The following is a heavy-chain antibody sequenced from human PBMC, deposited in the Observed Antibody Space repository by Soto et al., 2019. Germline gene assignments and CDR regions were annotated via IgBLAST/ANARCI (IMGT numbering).Heavy chain of an antibody. J-gene: IGHJ6*02. Sequence: SETLSLTCTVSGGSISSYYWSWIRQPPGKGLEWIGYNDYAVSVKSRITINPDTSKNQFSLQLNSVTPEDTAVYYCARSYFGAGAPYYYYGMDVWGQGTTVTVSS. CDR3: ARSYFGAGAPYYYYGMDV. D-gene: IGHD7-27*01. V-gene: IGHV4-59*12. CDR2: NDYAV. CDR1: GGSISSYY.